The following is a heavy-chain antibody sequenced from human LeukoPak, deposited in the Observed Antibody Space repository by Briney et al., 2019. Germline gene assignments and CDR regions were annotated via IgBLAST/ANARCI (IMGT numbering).Heavy chain of an antibody. Sequence: SETLSLTCTVSGGSISSYYWSWIGQPPGKGLEWIGYIYYSGSTNYNPSLKSRVTISVDTSKNQFSLKLSSVTAADTAVYYCARVSSIAARPFDYWGQGTLVTVSS. D-gene: IGHD6-6*01. CDR1: GGSISSYY. CDR2: IYYSGST. CDR3: ARVSSIAARPFDY. J-gene: IGHJ4*02. V-gene: IGHV4-59*01.